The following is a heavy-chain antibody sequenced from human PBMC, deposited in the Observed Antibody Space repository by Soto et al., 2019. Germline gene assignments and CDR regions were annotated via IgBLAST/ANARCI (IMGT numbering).Heavy chain of an antibody. V-gene: IGHV1-18*01. CDR1: GYTFIRYG. Sequence: ASVKVSCKASGYTFIRYGITWVRQAPGQGLEWMGWISAYNDYTNYAQKLQGRVTMTTDTSTSTVYMELRSLRSDDTAVYYCAIGCYYSNFRGRYPSQSSVFRGPGTLVTVSS. D-gene: IGHD2-2*01. CDR2: ISAYNDYT. J-gene: IGHJ1*01. CDR3: AIGCYYSNFRGRYPSQSSVF.